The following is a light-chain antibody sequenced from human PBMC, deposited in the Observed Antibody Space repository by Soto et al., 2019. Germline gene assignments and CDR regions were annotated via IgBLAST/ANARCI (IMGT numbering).Light chain of an antibody. CDR3: NSYTSSSTRV. CDR2: DVT. V-gene: IGLV2-14*03. CDR1: SSDVGAYNS. Sequence: QSALTRPASVSGSPGQSITISCTGTSSDVGAYNSVSWYQQHPGKAPKLIIYDVTNRPSGISNRFSGSKSGNTASLTIFGLQAEDEADYYCNSYTSSSTRVFGGGTKLTVL. J-gene: IGLJ2*01.